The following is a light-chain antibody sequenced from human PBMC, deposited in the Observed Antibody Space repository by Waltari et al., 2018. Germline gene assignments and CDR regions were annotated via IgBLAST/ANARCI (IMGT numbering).Light chain of an antibody. CDR1: QSVNWY. CDR3: QQRRNWPLT. J-gene: IGKJ4*01. CDR2: DTS. Sequence: EIVLTQSPATLSLSLGERATLSCRASQSVNWYLAWYQQRPGQAPRLLIYDTSNRATGIPARFSGSGSETDFTLTISSLEPDDSAVYYCQQRRNWPLTFGGGTKVEIK. V-gene: IGKV3-11*01.